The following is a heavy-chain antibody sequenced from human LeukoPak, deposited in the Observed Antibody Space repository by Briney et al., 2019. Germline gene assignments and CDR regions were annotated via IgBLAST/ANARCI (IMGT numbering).Heavy chain of an antibody. D-gene: IGHD2-8*01. CDR1: GFIVTNNY. J-gene: IGHJ4*02. CDR2: VYSGGST. V-gene: IGHV3-66*01. Sequence: PGGYLSLSCTASGFIVTNNYINWVRRAPGKGLEWVSLVYSGGSTYYADSVKGRFTISRDNSKNMVYLQMNSLRAEDTAMYYCARDPPAVLIDTYGWDQGTLVTVSS. CDR3: ARDPPAVLIDTYG.